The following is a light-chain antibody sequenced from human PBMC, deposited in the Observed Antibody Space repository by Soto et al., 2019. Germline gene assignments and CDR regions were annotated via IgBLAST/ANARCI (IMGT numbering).Light chain of an antibody. CDR1: SSNIGSNY. J-gene: IGLJ3*02. V-gene: IGLV1-47*02. CDR3: QSYDNSLSGSRV. Sequence: QSVLSQSPSASGTPGQRVTISCSGSSSNIGSNYVFWYQQLPGTAPKVLIYGTNNRPSGVPDRFSGSKSGMSASLAITGLQAADEANYYCQSYDNSLSGSRVFGGGTKLTVL. CDR2: GTN.